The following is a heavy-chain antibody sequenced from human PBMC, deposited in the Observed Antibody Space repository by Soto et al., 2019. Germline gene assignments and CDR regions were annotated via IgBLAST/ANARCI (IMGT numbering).Heavy chain of an antibody. V-gene: IGHV3-23*01. CDR3: AKDVSVTGTTPTFDY. D-gene: IGHD1-7*01. CDR2: ISGSGGST. J-gene: IGHJ4*02. CDR1: GFTFSSYA. Sequence: GGSLRLSCAASGFTFSSYAMSWVRQAPGKGLEWVSAISGSGGSTYYADSVKGRFTISRDNSKNTLYLQMNSLRAEDTAVYYCAKDVSVTGTTPTFDYRGQGTLVTVSS.